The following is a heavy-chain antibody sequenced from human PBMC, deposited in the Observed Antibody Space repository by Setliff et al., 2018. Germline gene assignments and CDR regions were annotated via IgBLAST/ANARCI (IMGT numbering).Heavy chain of an antibody. CDR2: ISPGGST. J-gene: IGHJ4*02. CDR1: GGSFSDYY. V-gene: IGHV4-34*01. Sequence: SETLSLTCGASGGSFSDYYWSWIRQTPGKGLEWIGEISPGGSTIYNPSLRSRVTMSVDTAKNRFSLNLTSVTAADTAVYYCARMHIVVVVAARKDSGPFDYWGQGTLVTVSS. CDR3: ARMHIVVVVAARKDSGPFDY. D-gene: IGHD2-15*01.